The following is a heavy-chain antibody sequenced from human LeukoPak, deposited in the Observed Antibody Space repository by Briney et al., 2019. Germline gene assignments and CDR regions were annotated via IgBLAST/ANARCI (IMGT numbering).Heavy chain of an antibody. J-gene: IGHJ6*03. CDR1: GFTFSNHA. Sequence: VHPGESMRLSCAASGFTFSNHAMSWVRQAPGKGLEWVSGISSSGSSTFFADHVKGRFTISRDNAKNSLYLQINTLQAEDTAVYYCARRSPGSSSLFFYYMDVWGKGTTVTVSS. D-gene: IGHD1-26*01. CDR3: ARRSPGSSSLFFYYMDV. CDR2: ISSSGSST. V-gene: IGHV3-23*01.